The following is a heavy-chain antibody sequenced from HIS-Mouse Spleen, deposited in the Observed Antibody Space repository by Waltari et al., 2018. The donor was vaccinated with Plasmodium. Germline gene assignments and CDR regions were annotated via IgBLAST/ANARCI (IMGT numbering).Heavy chain of an antibody. V-gene: IGHV3-21*01. CDR1: GFTFSSYS. CDR3: ARGENGYSYGAQY. J-gene: IGHJ4*02. CDR2: ISSSSSYR. Sequence: EVQLVESGGGLVKPGGPLRLSCAASGFTFSSYSMNWVRQAPGKGLEWFSSISSSSSYRYYADSVKGRLTISRDNAKNSLYLQMNSLRAEDTAVYYCARGENGYSYGAQYWGQGTLVTVSS. D-gene: IGHD5-18*01.